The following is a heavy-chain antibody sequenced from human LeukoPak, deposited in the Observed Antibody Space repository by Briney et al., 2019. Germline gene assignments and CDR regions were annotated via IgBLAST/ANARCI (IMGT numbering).Heavy chain of an antibody. CDR1: GYSISSGYY. V-gene: IGHV4-38-2*01. CDR3: ARPKGSTTIYDAFDI. Sequence: KPSETLSLTCAVSGYSISSGYYWGWIRQPPGKGLEWIGSICHTGNTYNNPSLKNRVTISVDTSKNQFSLKLRSVTAADTAVYYCARPKGSTTIYDAFDIWGQGTLVTVSS. CDR2: ICHTGNT. J-gene: IGHJ3*02. D-gene: IGHD1/OR15-1a*01.